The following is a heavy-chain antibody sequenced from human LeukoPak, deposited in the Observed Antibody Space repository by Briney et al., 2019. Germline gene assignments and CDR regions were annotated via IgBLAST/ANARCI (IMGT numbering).Heavy chain of an antibody. D-gene: IGHD2-21*02. CDR3: AGHDCRDAFDI. V-gene: IGHV4-59*01. CDR2: IYYSGST. J-gene: IGHJ3*02. Sequence: PSETLSLTCTVSGGSISSYYWSWLRQPPGKGLEWIGYIYYSGSTNYNPSLKSRVTISVDTSKNQFSLKLSSVTAADTAVYYCAGHDCRDAFDIWGQGTMVTVSS. CDR1: GGSISSYY.